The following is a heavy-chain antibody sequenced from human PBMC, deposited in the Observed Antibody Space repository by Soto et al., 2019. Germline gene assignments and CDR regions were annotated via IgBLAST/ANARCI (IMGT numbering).Heavy chain of an antibody. CDR1: GFTFVDYA. D-gene: IGHD4-17*01. V-gene: IGHV3-9*01. CDR3: AKARGYGDPFDY. J-gene: IGHJ4*02. CDR2: ISWTSGSI. Sequence: EVQLVESGGGLVQPGRSLRLSCAASGFTFVDYAMHWVRQAPGKGLEWVSGISWTSGSIGYADSVQGRFTISRDNAKKSLYLQMNSLRAEDKALYDCAKARGYGDPFDYWGQGTLVTVSS.